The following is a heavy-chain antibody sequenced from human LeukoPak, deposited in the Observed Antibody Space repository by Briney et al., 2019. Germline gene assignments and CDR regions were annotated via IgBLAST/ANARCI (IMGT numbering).Heavy chain of an antibody. CDR2: ISAYNGNT. CDR1: GYTFSNYA. D-gene: IGHD6-6*01. CDR3: ARAWGEDIAARPYYFDY. V-gene: IGHV1-18*01. Sequence: ASVKVSCKASGYTFSNYAISWVRHAPGQGLEWMGWISAYNGNTNYAPKLQGRVTMTTDTSTSAAYMELRSLRSDDTAVYYCARAWGEDIAARPYYFDYWGQGSLVTVSS. J-gene: IGHJ4*02.